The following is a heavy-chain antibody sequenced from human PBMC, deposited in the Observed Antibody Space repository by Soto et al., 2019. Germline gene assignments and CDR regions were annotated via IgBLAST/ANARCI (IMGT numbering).Heavy chain of an antibody. D-gene: IGHD6-19*01. CDR1: GGSISSYY. Sequence: QVQLQESGPGLVKPSETLSLTCTVSGGSISSYYWSWIRQPPGKGLEWIGYIYYSGSTNYNPSLKSRVTISVDTSKNQFSLKLSSVNAADTAVYYCARRDSSGWDAFDIWGQGTMVTVSS. CDR2: IYYSGST. V-gene: IGHV4-59*08. J-gene: IGHJ3*02. CDR3: ARRDSSGWDAFDI.